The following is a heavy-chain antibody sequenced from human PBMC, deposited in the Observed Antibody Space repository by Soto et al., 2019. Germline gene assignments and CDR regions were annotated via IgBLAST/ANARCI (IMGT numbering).Heavy chain of an antibody. D-gene: IGHD4-17*01. V-gene: IGHV4-59*01. CDR1: GGSISSYY. CDR3: ARDIVYGDSLDPPGAFDI. Sequence: SETLSLTCTVSGGSISSYYWSWIRQPPGKGLEWIGYIYYSGSTNYNPSLKSRVTISVDTSKNQFSLKLSSLTAADTAVYYCARDIVYGDSLDPPGAFDIWGQGTMVTVSS. CDR2: IYYSGST. J-gene: IGHJ3*02.